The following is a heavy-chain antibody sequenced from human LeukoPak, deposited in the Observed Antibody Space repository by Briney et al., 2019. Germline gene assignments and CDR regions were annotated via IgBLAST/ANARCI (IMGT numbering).Heavy chain of an antibody. J-gene: IGHJ4*02. Sequence: SETLSLTCTVSGGSISSGSYYWQWIRQPAGKGLEWIGRIHTSGNTNYNPSLKSRVTISVDTSKNQFSLKLSSVTAADTAVYYCARAKGKMIRGIIVLENPINYFDYWGQGTLVTVSS. CDR3: ARAKGKMIRGIIVLENPINYFDY. D-gene: IGHD3-10*01. CDR2: IHTSGNT. V-gene: IGHV4-61*02. CDR1: GGSISSGSYY.